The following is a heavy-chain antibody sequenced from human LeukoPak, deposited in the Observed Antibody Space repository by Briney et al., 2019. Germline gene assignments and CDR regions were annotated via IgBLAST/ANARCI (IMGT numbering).Heavy chain of an antibody. D-gene: IGHD2-15*01. Sequence: GGSLRLSCVASGFTFSSRDWMTWVRPAPGKGLEWVANIKQDGSEKNYVDSVKGRFTISRDNAKNSVDLQMNSLRAEDTAVYYCAKHPRCSGGSCPPHWGQGTLVTVSS. J-gene: IGHJ4*02. CDR3: AKHPRCSGGSCPPH. V-gene: IGHV3-7*03. CDR1: GFTFSSRDW. CDR2: IKQDGSEK.